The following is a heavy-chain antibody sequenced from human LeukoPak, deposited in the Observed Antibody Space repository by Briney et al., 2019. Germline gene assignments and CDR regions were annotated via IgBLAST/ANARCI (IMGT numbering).Heavy chain of an antibody. CDR3: AKTFWGEVNYYYYGMDV. D-gene: IGHD3-16*01. CDR1: GFTFSSYG. J-gene: IGHJ6*02. Sequence: GGSLRLSCAASGFTFSSYGMHWVRQAPGEGLEWVAVISYDGSNKYYADSVKGRFTISRDNSKNTLYLQMNSLRAEDTAVYYCAKTFWGEVNYYYYGMDVWGQGTTVTVSS. V-gene: IGHV3-30*18. CDR2: ISYDGSNK.